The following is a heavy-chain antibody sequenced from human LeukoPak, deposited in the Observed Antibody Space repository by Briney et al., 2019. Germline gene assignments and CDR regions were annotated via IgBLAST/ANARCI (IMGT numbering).Heavy chain of an antibody. J-gene: IGHJ4*02. CDR3: VKDGLQYCTSTSCYEFQS. CDR1: GFSFDEYS. Sequence: GGSLRLSCAASGFSFDEYSMHWVRHAPGKGLEWVSLITWNGGGTSYADSVKGRFTISRDNKKSSLFLQMHSLRTEDTAFYFCVKDGLQYCTSTSCYEFQSWGQGTLVTVSS. V-gene: IGHV3-43*01. CDR2: ITWNGGGT. D-gene: IGHD2-2*01.